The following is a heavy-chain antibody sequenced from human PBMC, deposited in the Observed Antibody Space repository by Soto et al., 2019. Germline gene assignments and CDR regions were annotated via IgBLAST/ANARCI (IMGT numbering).Heavy chain of an antibody. V-gene: IGHV1-69*06. D-gene: IGHD4-17*01. J-gene: IGHJ3*02. CDR3: ARAGLRTGAFDI. Sequence: SVKVSCKASGGTFSSYSISWVLQAPGQGLEWMGGIIPIFGTANYAQKFQGRVTITADKSTSTAYMELSSLRSEDTAVYYCARAGLRTGAFDIWGQGTMVTVSS. CDR1: GGTFSSYS. CDR2: IIPIFGTA.